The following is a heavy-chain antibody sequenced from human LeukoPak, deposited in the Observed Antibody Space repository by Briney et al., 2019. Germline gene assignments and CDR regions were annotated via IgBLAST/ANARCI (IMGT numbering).Heavy chain of an antibody. CDR3: ARVGGSSSRAYYYYMDV. V-gene: IGHV1-46*01. CDR1: GYTFTSYY. J-gene: IGHJ6*03. Sequence: ASVKVSCKASGYTFTSYYMHCVRQAPGQGLEWMGIINPSGGSTSYTQKFQGRVTMTRDMSTSTVYMELSSLRSEDTAVYYCARVGGSSSRAYYYYMDVWGKGTTVTVSS. CDR2: INPSGGST. D-gene: IGHD6-6*01.